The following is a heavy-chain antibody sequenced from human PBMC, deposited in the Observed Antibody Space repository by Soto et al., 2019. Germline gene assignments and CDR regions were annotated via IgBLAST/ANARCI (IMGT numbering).Heavy chain of an antibody. CDR1: GFTFSSYG. V-gene: IGHV3-33*01. Sequence: GGSLRLSCAASGFTFSSYGMHWVRQAPGKGLEWVAVIWYDGSNKYYADSVKGRFTISRDNSKNTLYLQMNSLRAEDTAVYYCARGPDYDSSGYPPYGMDVWGQGTTVTVSS. CDR2: IWYDGSNK. CDR3: ARGPDYDSSGYPPYGMDV. D-gene: IGHD3-22*01. J-gene: IGHJ6*02.